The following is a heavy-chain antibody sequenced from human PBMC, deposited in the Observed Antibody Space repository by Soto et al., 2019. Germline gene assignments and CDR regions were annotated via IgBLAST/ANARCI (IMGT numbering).Heavy chain of an antibody. Sequence: QVQLQQWGAGLLKPSETLSLTCAVYGGSFSGYYWSWIRQPPGKGLEWIGEINHSGSTNYNPSLMSLVTVSVYPANNPFSLKRSSVAAADTAVYYCASVSTDGLYCDYEYNWFDPWGQGTLVTVSS. V-gene: IGHV4-34*01. J-gene: IGHJ5*02. D-gene: IGHD4-17*01. CDR1: GGSFSGYY. CDR2: INHSGST. CDR3: ASVSTDGLYCDYEYNWFDP.